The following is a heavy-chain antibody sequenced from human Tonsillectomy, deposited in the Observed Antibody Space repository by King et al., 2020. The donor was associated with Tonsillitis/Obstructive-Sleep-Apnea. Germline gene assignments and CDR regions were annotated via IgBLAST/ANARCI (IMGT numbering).Heavy chain of an antibody. D-gene: IGHD1-1*01. CDR1: GFTFSSYD. V-gene: IGHV3-13*01. J-gene: IGHJ4*02. CDR2: IGTAGDT. Sequence: VQLVESGGGLVQPGGSLRLSCAASGFTFSSYDMHWVRQATGKGLEWVSTIGTAGDTYYPGSVKGRFTISRENAKNSLYLQMNSLRAGDTAVYYFARQDGHQLFDYWGQGTLVTVSS. CDR3: ARQDGHQLFDY.